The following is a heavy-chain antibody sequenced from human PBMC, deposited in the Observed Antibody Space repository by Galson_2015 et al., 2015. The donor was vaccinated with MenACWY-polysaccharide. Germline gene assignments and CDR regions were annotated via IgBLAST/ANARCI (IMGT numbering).Heavy chain of an antibody. Sequence: SLRLSCAASGFTFSNYGMHWVRQAPGKGLEWVSTIGGSGSNTHYADSVKGRFTISRDNSKNTLSLQMNSLRAEDTAVYYCARVRYSTGKYQFDYWGQGTLVAVSS. J-gene: IGHJ4*02. CDR3: ARVRYSTGKYQFDY. V-gene: IGHV3-23*01. CDR2: IGGSGSNT. D-gene: IGHD2-2*01. CDR1: GFTFSNYG.